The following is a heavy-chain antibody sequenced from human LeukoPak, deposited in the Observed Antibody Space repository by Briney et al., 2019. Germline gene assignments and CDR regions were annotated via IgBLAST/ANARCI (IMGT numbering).Heavy chain of an antibody. J-gene: IGHJ3*02. Sequence: GGSLRLSCAASGFTFSDYYMSWIRQAPGKGLEWVSYISSSGSTIYYADSVKGRFTISRDNAKNSLYLQMNSLRAEDTAVYSCAREKIFNFWSGYYKSDDAFDIWGQGTMVTVSS. CDR2: ISSSGSTI. CDR3: AREKIFNFWSGYYKSDDAFDI. D-gene: IGHD3-3*01. V-gene: IGHV3-11*04. CDR1: GFTFSDYY.